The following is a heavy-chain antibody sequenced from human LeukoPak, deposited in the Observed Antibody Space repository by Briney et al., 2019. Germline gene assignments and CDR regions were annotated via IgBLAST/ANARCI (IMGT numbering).Heavy chain of an antibody. J-gene: IGHJ4*02. D-gene: IGHD3-16*01. CDR1: GFTFSFYA. Sequence: PGGSLRLSCAASGFTFSFYAMSWVRQAPGRGPEWVSGMRASGGETYYTDSVKGRFTVSRDNSRNTLDLQMNSLRAEDTAVYYCAKDAQGEGGVTHLDYWGQGTLVTVSS. V-gene: IGHV3-23*01. CDR2: MRASGGET. CDR3: AKDAQGEGGVTHLDY.